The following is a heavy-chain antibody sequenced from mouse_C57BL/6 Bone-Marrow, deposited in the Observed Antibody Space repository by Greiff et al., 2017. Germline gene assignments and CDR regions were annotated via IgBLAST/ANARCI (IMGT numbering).Heavy chain of an antibody. Sequence: EVKLQESGTVLARPGASVKMSCKTSGYTFTSYWMHWVKQRPGQGLEWIGAIYPGNSDTSYNQKFKGKAKLTAVTSASTAYMALSSLTNEDSSVYYCIRITAVLPFDVWGTGSTGTVSS. CDR2: IYPGNSDT. J-gene: IGHJ1*03. CDR3: IRITAVLPFDV. D-gene: IGHD1-1*01. CDR1: GYTFTSYW. V-gene: IGHV1-5*01.